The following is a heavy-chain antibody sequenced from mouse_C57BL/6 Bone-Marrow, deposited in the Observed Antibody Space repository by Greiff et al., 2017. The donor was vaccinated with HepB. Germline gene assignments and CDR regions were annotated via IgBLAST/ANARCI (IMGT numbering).Heavy chain of an antibody. Sequence: VQLQQSGPVLVKPGASVKLSCKASGYTFTSYWMHWVKQRPGQGLEWIGMIHPNSGSTNYNEKFKSKATLTVDKSSSTAYMQLSSLTSEDSAVYYCARLTTGYWGQGTSVTVSS. CDR2: IHPNSGST. CDR3: ARLTTGY. CDR1: GYTFTSYW. J-gene: IGHJ4*01. V-gene: IGHV1-64*01.